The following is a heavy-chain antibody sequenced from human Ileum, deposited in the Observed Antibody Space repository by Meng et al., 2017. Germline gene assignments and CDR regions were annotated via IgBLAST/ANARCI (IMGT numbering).Heavy chain of an antibody. V-gene: IGHV6-1*01. D-gene: IGHD3-3*01. CDR1: GGSVSSNIAA. CDR3: ASGSGSLDY. J-gene: IGHJ4*02. Sequence: QVQLQQSGPGLVKPSQTLSTPGAVSGGSVSSNIAAWNWIRQSPLRGLEWLGRTYYRSKWYSEYAVSVKSRISITPDTSKNQFSLQMNSVTPEDTAVYYCASGSGSLDYWGPGTLVTVSS. CDR2: TYYRSKWYS.